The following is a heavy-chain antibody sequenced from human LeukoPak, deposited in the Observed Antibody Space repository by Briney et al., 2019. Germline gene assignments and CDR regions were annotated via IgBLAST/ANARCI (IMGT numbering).Heavy chain of an antibody. CDR1: GYTFTSFG. Sequence: ASLKVSCKASGYTFTSFGFSWLRQAPGQGLEWMGWISTYNGNTYYAQKFQGRIALTTDSSTGTACLELRRLTSDDTAVYYCARDPTSRNENVRAWFDPWGQGTLVTVSS. CDR3: ARDPTSRNENVRAWFDP. V-gene: IGHV1-18*01. J-gene: IGHJ5*02. CDR2: ISTYNGNT. D-gene: IGHD2/OR15-2a*01.